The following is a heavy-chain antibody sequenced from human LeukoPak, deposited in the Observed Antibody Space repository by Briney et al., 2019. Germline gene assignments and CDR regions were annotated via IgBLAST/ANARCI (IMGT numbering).Heavy chain of an antibody. Sequence: PGGSLRLSCAASGFTVSSTYMSWVRQAPGKGLEWVSVLYRDGSTYYADSVKGRFTISRDNAENSLYLQMNGLRTEDTAIYYCARDTYSRWQTDYWGQGTLVTVSS. CDR1: GFTVSSTY. CDR3: ARDTYSRWQTDY. CDR2: LYRDGST. J-gene: IGHJ4*02. V-gene: IGHV3-53*01. D-gene: IGHD4-23*01.